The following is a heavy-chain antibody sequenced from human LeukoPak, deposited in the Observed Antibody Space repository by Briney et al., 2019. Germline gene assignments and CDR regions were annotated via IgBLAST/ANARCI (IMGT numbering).Heavy chain of an antibody. CDR2: ISSSGSTI. CDR1: GFTFSDYY. Sequence: GGSLRLSCAASGFTFSDYYTSWIRQAPGKGLEWVSYISSSGSTIYYADSVKGRFTISRDNAKNSLYLQMNSLRAEDTAVYYCARVGTDNYDFWSGYLYYFDYWGQGTLVTVSS. CDR3: ARVGTDNYDFWSGYLYYFDY. V-gene: IGHV3-11*04. J-gene: IGHJ4*02. D-gene: IGHD3-3*01.